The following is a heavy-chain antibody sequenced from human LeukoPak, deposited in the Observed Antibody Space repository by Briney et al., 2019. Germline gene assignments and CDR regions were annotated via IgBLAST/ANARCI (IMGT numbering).Heavy chain of an antibody. Sequence: PGGSLRLSCATSGFTFSSHWMNWVRQAPGKGLEWVANVKQDGSEKYYVDSMKGRCTISRDNAKNSLYLQINSLRADDTALYYCASSSSSSWTPFEYWGQGTLVTV. CDR2: VKQDGSEK. CDR3: ASSSSSSWTPFEY. CDR1: GFTFSSHW. J-gene: IGHJ4*02. V-gene: IGHV3-7*01. D-gene: IGHD6-13*01.